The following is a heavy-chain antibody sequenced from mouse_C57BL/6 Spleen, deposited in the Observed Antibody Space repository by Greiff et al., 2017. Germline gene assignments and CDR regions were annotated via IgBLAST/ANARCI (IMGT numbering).Heavy chain of an antibody. Sequence: VQLQESGAELVKPGASVKISCKASGYAFSSYWMNWVKQRPGKGLEWIGQIYPGDGDTNYNGKFKGKAKLTAAKSSRTVYMQLCSLTSEDYAVYFCARRLRSPYCSIDYWGQGTSVTVSS. CDR1: GYAFSSYW. D-gene: IGHD3-2*02. J-gene: IGHJ4*01. CDR2: IYPGDGDT. V-gene: IGHV1-80*01. CDR3: ARRLRSPYCSIDY.